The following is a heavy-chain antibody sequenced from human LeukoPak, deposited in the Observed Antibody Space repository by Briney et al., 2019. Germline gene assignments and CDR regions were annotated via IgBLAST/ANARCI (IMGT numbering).Heavy chain of an antibody. J-gene: IGHJ5*02. D-gene: IGHD2-15*01. V-gene: IGHV4-59*01. Sequence: TETLSLTCTVSGGSISSYYWSWIRQPPGKGLEWIGYIYYSGSTNYNPSLKSRVTISVDTSKNQFSLKLSSVTAADTAVYYCARSIVNWFDPWGQGTLVTVSS. CDR2: IYYSGST. CDR3: ARSIVNWFDP. CDR1: GGSISSYY.